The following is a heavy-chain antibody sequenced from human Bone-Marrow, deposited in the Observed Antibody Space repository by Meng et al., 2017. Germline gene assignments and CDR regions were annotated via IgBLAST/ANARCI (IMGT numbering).Heavy chain of an antibody. D-gene: IGHD2/OR15-2a*01. CDR3: ARDSNSGYASTYYYGMVV. Sequence: SVNVSCKASRYTFTSYGISWVRQAPGQGLEWMGLISAYNGNTNYVQKLQGRVTMTTVTSTSTANMELSRLRSSDTAVYYCARDSNSGYASTYYYGMVVWGQGNTV. CDR2: ISAYNGNT. CDR1: RYTFTSYG. J-gene: IGHJ6*01. V-gene: IGHV1-18*01.